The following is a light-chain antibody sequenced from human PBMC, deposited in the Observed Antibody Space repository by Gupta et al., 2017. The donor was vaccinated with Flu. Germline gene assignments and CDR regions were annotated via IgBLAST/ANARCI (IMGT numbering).Light chain of an antibody. V-gene: IGKV3-15*01. CDR3: QQDNNWPSFT. CDR2: GAS. CDR1: QSVSSN. Sequence: EIVMTQSPATLSVSPGERATLSCRASQSVSSNLAWYQQNPGQAPRLLIYGASTRATGIPARFSGSGSGTEFTLTISIRQSEDFAVYYCQQDNNWPSFTFGPGTKVDIK. J-gene: IGKJ3*01.